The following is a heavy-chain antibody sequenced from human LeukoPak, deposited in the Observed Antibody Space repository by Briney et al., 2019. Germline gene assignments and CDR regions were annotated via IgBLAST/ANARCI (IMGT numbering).Heavy chain of an antibody. J-gene: IGHJ6*02. CDR1: GYTFTSYD. V-gene: IGHV1-8*01. CDR2: MNPNSGNT. CDR3: ASGHGTIPWIVLWFGEKYYYYYGMDV. Sequence: ASVKVSCKASGYTFTSYDINWVRQATGQGLEWMGWMNPNSGNTGYAQKFQGRVTMTRNTSISTAYMELSSLRSEDTAVYYCASGHGTIPWIVLWFGEKYYYYYGMDVWGQGTTVTVSS. D-gene: IGHD3-10*01.